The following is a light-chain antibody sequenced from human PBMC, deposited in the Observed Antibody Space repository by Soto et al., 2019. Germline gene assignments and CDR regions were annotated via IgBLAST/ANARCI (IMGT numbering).Light chain of an antibody. CDR3: QQCTGYCT. J-gene: IGKJ2*02. V-gene: IGKV1-5*01. Sequence: IQMTQSPSTLSASVGDRVTITCRASESISNYLAWYQQKPGKAPKLLIYDASNLESGVPSRFSGSGSGTEFTITITNLQPDDFATFYCQQCTGYCTFGQGTTLEIK. CDR2: DAS. CDR1: ESISNY.